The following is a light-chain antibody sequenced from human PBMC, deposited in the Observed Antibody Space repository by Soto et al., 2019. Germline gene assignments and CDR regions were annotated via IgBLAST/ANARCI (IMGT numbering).Light chain of an antibody. J-gene: IGKJ5*01. V-gene: IGKV3-20*01. CDR3: QQYDGSPIT. CDR2: GAS. CDR1: QSVGSNY. Sequence: EIVLTQSPGTLSLSPGESATLSCRASQSVGSNYLAWYQQKPGQAPRLLMYGASNRATGIPDRFSGSGSGTDFTLTISRLEPEDFAVYHCQQYDGSPITFGQGTRLEIK.